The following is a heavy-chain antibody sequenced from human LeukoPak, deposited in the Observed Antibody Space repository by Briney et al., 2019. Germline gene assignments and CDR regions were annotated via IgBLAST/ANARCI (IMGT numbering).Heavy chain of an antibody. CDR1: GGSISTYY. CDR3: ARDQGRWLVRTFDY. J-gene: IGHJ4*02. V-gene: IGHV4-59*12. Sequence: SETLSLTCTVSGGSISTYYWSWVRQSPGKGLEWIGHIYYSGSTNYNPSLQSRVAMSVDTSKNQFSLKLSSVTAADTAVYYCARDQGRWLVRTFDYWGQGTLVTVSS. D-gene: IGHD6-19*01. CDR2: IYYSGST.